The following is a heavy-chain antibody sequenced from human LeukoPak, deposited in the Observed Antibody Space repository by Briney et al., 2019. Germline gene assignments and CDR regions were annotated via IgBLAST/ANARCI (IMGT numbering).Heavy chain of an antibody. V-gene: IGHV3-73*01. CDR3: TIVVVVAATPFDY. D-gene: IGHD2-15*01. CDR1: GFTFSGSA. J-gene: IGHJ4*02. Sequence: GVSLKLSCAASGFTFSGSAMHWVRQASGKGLEWVGRIRSKANSYATAYAASVKGRFTISRDDSKNTAYLQMNSLKTEDTAVYYCTIVVVVAATPFDYWGQGTLVTVSS. CDR2: IRSKANSYAT.